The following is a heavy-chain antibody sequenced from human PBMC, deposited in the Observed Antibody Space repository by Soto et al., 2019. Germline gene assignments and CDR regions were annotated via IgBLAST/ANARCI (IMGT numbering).Heavy chain of an antibody. CDR2: MFYSGNT. V-gene: IGHV4-61*01. D-gene: IGHD2-2*01. J-gene: IGHJ2*01. CDR1: GVSVSSGNYY. Sequence: PSETLSLTCSVSGVSVSSGNYYWNWIRQSPGKGLEWIGYMFYSGNTRYNPSLKSRVTISEDKSKNQFSLTLTSVTAADTAVYYCASGFSHNRVPVSKRVSLDIWGRGTLVT. CDR3: ASGFSHNRVPVSKRVSLDI.